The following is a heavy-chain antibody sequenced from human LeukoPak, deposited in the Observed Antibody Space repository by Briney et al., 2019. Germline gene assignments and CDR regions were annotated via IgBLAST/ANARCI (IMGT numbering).Heavy chain of an antibody. CDR2: ISYDGSNE. J-gene: IGHJ6*02. CDR1: GFTFSSYG. Sequence: GGSLRLSCVVSGFTFSSYGFHWVRQAPGKGLEWVAGISYDGSNEFYADSVKGRFTISRDNPKNTVYLQMNSLRAEDTAVYYCAKKEGCKPSHYYYNMDIWGQGTTVTVSS. CDR3: AKKEGCKPSHYYYNMDI. V-gene: IGHV3-30*18.